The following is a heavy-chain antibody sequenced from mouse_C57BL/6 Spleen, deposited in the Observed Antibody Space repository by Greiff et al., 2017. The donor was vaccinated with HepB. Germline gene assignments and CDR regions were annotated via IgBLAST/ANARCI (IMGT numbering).Heavy chain of an antibody. Sequence: QVQLQQSGAELVKPGASVKLSCKASGYTFTSYWMHWVKQRPGRGLEWIGRIDPNSGGTKYNEKFKSKATLTVDKPSSTAYMQLSSLTYEDSAVYYCARSVYYGYDGAWFAYWGQGTLVTVSA. V-gene: IGHV1-62-3*01. CDR1: GYTFTSYW. CDR3: ARSVYYGYDGAWFAY. CDR2: IDPNSGGT. D-gene: IGHD2-2*01. J-gene: IGHJ3*01.